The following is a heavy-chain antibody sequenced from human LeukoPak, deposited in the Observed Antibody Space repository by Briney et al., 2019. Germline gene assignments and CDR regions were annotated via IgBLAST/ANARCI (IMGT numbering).Heavy chain of an antibody. CDR3: ARERVYYASSGYYYVTIDY. V-gene: IGHV4-59*11. Sequence: SETLSLTCTVSGGSISSHYWSWIRQPPGKGLEWIGYIYYSGSTNYNPSLKSRVTISVDTSKNQFSLKLSSVTAADTAVYYCARERVYYASSGYYYVTIDYWGQGTLVTVSS. J-gene: IGHJ4*02. D-gene: IGHD3-22*01. CDR1: GGSISSHY. CDR2: IYYSGST.